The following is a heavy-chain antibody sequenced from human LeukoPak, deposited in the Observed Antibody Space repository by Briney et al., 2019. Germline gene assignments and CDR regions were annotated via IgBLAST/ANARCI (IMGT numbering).Heavy chain of an antibody. D-gene: IGHD3-22*01. J-gene: IGHJ4*02. Sequence: SGGSLRLSCAASGNYWMHWVRQVPGKGLVWVSHINSDGSWTSYADSVKGRFTISKDNAKNTVYLQMNSLRAEDTAVYYCAKGHDSSGYSQTCFDYWGQGTLVTVSS. V-gene: IGHV3-74*01. CDR2: INSDGSWT. CDR3: AKGHDSSGYSQTCFDY. CDR1: GNYW.